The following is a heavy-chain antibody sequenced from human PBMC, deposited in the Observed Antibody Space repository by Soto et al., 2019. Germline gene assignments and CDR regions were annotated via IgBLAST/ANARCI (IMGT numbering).Heavy chain of an antibody. Sequence: QVQLVESGGGVVQPGTSLRLSCAASGVTFSTSVMHWVRQAPGKGLEWVAGISHDGNGQHYPDSVKGRFSVSRDNSKNTLFLQMDSLRAEDTAVYYCTREHHSSGRAGTFHPWGQGTLVTVSS. J-gene: IGHJ1*01. CDR1: GVTFSTSV. CDR3: TREHHSSGRAGTFHP. V-gene: IGHV3-30*01. CDR2: ISHDGNGQ. D-gene: IGHD3-22*01.